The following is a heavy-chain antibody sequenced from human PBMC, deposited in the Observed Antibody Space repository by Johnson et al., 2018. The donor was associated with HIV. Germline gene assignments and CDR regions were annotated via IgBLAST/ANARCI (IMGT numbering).Heavy chain of an antibody. CDR3: ARGQRATDI. CDR1: GFTFNYYW. Sequence: VQLVDSGGGLVQPGKSLRLSCEASGFTFNYYWMTWVRQAPGKGLEWVANINQDGGEKYYVDSVEGRFSISRDNAQNSLFLQMSSLRPEDTAIYYCARGQRATDIWGQGTMVTVSS. CDR2: INQDGGEK. J-gene: IGHJ3*02. V-gene: IGHV3-7*01.